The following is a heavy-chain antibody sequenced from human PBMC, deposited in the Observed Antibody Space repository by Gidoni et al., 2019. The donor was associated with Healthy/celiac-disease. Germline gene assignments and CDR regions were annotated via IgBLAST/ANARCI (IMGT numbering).Heavy chain of an antibody. CDR1: VFTFSSYA. CDR3: AKGGSTVTTLAQAY. Sequence: EVQLLEPGGGLVQPGGSLILSFDAAVFTFSSYAMGWVRQAPGKGLEWVSAISGSGGSTYYADSVKGRFTISRDNSKNTLYLQMNSLRAEDTAVYYCAKGGSTVTTLAQAYWGQGTLVTVSS. J-gene: IGHJ4*02. V-gene: IGHV3-23*01. D-gene: IGHD4-17*01. CDR2: ISGSGGST.